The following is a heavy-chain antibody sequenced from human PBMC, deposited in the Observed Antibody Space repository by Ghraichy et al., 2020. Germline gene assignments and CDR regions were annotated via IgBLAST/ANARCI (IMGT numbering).Heavy chain of an antibody. CDR3: ARDRFGSGGNPRWYWYFDL. CDR2: IYYSGST. J-gene: IGHJ2*01. D-gene: IGHD3-16*01. CDR1: GGSISSYY. Sequence: SETLSLTCTVSGGSISSYYWSWIRQPPGKGLEWIGYIYYSGSTNYNPSLKSRVTISVDTSKNQFSLKLSSVTAADTAVYYCARDRFGSGGNPRWYWYFDLWGRGTLVTVSS. V-gene: IGHV4-59*01.